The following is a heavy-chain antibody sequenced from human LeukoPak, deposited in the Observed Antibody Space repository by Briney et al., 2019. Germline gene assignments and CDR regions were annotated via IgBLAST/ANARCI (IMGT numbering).Heavy chain of an antibody. CDR1: GNSLSSGDNY. CDR3: ARASYSYDINGWVPFDY. CDR2: IYTNGST. D-gene: IGHD3-22*01. Sequence: SQTLSLTCTVSGNSLSSGDNYWSWIRQPAGKGLGWIRRIYTNGSTKYNPSLKCRVTISGDTSKNQFSLRLSSVTAADTAVYYCARASYSYDINGWVPFDYWGQGTLVTVSS. J-gene: IGHJ4*02. V-gene: IGHV4-61*02.